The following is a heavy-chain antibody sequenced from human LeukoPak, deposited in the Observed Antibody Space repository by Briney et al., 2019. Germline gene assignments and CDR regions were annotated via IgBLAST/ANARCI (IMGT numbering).Heavy chain of an antibody. D-gene: IGHD7-27*01. CDR3: ARAKTGGAFDI. CDR2: VIPILGIA. Sequence: ASVKVSCKASGGTFSSYAISWVRQAPGQGLEWMGRVIPILGIANYAQKFQGRVTITADKSTSTAYMELSSLRSEDTAVYYCARAKTGGAFDIWGQGTMVTVSS. CDR1: GGTFSSYA. J-gene: IGHJ3*02. V-gene: IGHV1-69*04.